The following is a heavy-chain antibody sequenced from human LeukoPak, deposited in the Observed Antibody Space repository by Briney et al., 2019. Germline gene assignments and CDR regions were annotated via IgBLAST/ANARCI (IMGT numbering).Heavy chain of an antibody. CDR3: GDPPSDY. CDR1: GFKFNRKW. V-gene: IGHV3-7*01. CDR2: INQDGSEK. J-gene: IGHJ4*02. Sequence: GGSLRLSCAASGFKFNRKWMTWVRQAPGKGLEWVANINQDGSEKYYVDSVKGRFTISRDNAKSALYLEMSGLRAEDTAVYYCGDPPSDYWGQGTLVAVSS.